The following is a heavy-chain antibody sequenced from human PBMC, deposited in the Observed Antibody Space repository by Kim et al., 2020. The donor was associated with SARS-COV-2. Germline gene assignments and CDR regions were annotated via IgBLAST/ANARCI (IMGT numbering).Heavy chain of an antibody. Sequence: ASVKVSCKVSGYTLTELSMHWVRQAPGKGLEWMGGFDPEDGETIYAQKFQGRVTMTEDTSTDTAYMELSSLRSEDTAVYYCATVALSSGSYSDYKNPYYYYGMDVWGQGTTVTVSS. CDR1: GYTLTELS. CDR3: ATVALSSGSYSDYKNPYYYYGMDV. V-gene: IGHV1-24*01. D-gene: IGHD1-26*01. J-gene: IGHJ6*02. CDR2: FDPEDGET.